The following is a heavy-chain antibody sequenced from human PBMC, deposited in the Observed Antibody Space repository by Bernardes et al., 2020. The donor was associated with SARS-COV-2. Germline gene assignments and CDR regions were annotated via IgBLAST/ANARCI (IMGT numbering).Heavy chain of an antibody. CDR1: GFTFSSYA. V-gene: IGHV3-64*01. CDR3: ARDGGRWDTIFGVVTYYMDV. Sequence: GGSLRLSCAASGFTFSSYAMHWVRQAPGKGLEYVSAISSNGGSTYYANSVKGRFTISRDNSKNTLYLQMGSLRAEDMAVYYCARDGGRWDTIFGVVTYYMDVWGKGTTVTVSS. D-gene: IGHD3-3*01. CDR2: ISSNGGST. J-gene: IGHJ6*03.